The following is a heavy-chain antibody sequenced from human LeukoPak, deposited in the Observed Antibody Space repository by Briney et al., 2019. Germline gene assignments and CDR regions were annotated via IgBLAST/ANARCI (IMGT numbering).Heavy chain of an antibody. D-gene: IGHD5-18*01. J-gene: IGHJ6*02. V-gene: IGHV3-7*01. CDR3: ARGEFAWIQGSYGMNV. Sequence: PGRSLRLSCAASGFTFSDYWMSWVRQAPGKGPERVANIKQDGSDKYYVDSVKGRFTISRDNAKNALYLQMNSLRAEDTAVYYCARGEFAWIQGSYGMNVWGQGTTVTVSS. CDR1: GFTFSDYW. CDR2: IKQDGSDK.